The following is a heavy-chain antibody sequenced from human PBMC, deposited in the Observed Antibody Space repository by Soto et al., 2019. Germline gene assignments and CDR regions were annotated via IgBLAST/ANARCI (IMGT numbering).Heavy chain of an antibody. CDR2: IYSNGNT. V-gene: IGHV4-4*07. Sequence: SETLSLTCTLSGGSIRSYYWSWIRQPAGNGLEWIGRIYSNGNTNYNPSLKSRVSISVLRCTNQLSLNLSSVTAADTAVYHCAREVEVAGLFRGIDPWGHGTPVTDS. J-gene: IGHJ5*02. CDR1: GGSIRSYY. D-gene: IGHD6-19*01. CDR3: AREVEVAGLFRGIDP.